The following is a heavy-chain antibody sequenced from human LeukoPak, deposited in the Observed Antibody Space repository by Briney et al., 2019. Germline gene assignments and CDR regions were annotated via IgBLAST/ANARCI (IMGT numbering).Heavy chain of an antibody. V-gene: IGHV1-18*01. J-gene: IGHJ4*02. CDR3: ASREGSGWETFDY. CDR2: ISAYNGNT. Sequence: ASVKVSCKASGYTFTSYGISWVRQAPGQGLEWMGWISAYNGNTNYAQKFQGRVTITADESTSTAYMELSSLRSEDTAVYYCASREGSGWETFDYWGQGTLVTVSS. CDR1: GYTFTSYG. D-gene: IGHD6-19*01.